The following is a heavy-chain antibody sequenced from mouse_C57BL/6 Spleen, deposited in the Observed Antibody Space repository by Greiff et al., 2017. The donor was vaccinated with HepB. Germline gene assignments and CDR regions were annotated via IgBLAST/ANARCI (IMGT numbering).Heavy chain of an antibody. Sequence: QVQLQQPGAELVRPGSSVKLSCKASGYTFTSYWMHWVKQRPIQGLEWIGNIDPSDSETHYNQKFKDKATLTVDKSSSTAYMQLSSLTSEDSAVYYCARRSNYGYFDVWGTGTTVTVSS. CDR3: ARRSNYGYFDV. CDR1: GYTFTSYW. CDR2: IDPSDSET. J-gene: IGHJ1*03. V-gene: IGHV1-52*01. D-gene: IGHD2-5*01.